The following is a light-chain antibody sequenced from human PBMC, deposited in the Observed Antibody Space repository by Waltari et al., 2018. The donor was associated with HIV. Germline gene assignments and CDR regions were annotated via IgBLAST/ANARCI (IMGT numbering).Light chain of an antibody. CDR3: QESHSSSLT. CDR1: QSVSTY. V-gene: IGKV1-39*01. J-gene: IGKJ4*01. Sequence: DIQVTQSPSSLSASVGDRVTITCRASQSVSTYLNWYQYKPGKAPKLLIYAASSLQSGVPSRFSGSGSGTDFTLTISSLQRDDSATYYCQESHSSSLTFGGGTGVEI. CDR2: AAS.